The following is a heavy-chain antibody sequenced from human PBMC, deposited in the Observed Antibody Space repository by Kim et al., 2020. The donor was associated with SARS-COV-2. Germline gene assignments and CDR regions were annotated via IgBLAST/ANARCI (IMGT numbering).Heavy chain of an antibody. V-gene: IGHV4-59*01. Sequence: SETLSLTCAVSGGSISPYYLTWIRQPPGKGLEWIGYIYYSGSTNYNPSLESRVTISVDTSRKQVSLKLTSVTAADTAVYYCARVFRGMDVWGQGTTVTVSS. CDR1: GGSISPYY. CDR3: ARVFRGMDV. D-gene: IGHD3-16*01. J-gene: IGHJ6*02. CDR2: IYYSGST.